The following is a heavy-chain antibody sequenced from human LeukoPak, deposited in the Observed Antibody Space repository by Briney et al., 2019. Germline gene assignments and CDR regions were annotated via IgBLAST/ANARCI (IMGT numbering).Heavy chain of an antibody. Sequence: SETLSLTCTVSGDSISIGRHFWSWIRQPAGKGLEWIGRIYTTGSTNYNPSLKSRVTISVDTSKNQFSLKLSSVTAADTAVYYCAREGSGSHPGYYWGQGTLVTVSS. CDR2: IYTTGST. D-gene: IGHD1-26*01. J-gene: IGHJ4*02. CDR3: AREGSGSHPGYY. CDR1: GDSISIGRHF. V-gene: IGHV4-61*02.